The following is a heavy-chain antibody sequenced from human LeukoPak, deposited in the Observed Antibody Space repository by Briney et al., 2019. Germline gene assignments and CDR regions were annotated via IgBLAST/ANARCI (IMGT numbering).Heavy chain of an antibody. CDR3: ATDQRYAFDY. Sequence: QSGGSLRLSCAPSGFSFTDYPMNWVRQAPGKGLEWISNIRTTAEGAKYAYYADSVKCRVTISRDDGKNTLYLHMNSLRDDDTAVYYCATDQRYAFDYWGQGILVTVSS. J-gene: IGHJ4*02. CDR2: IRTTAEGAKYA. CDR1: GFSFTDYP. V-gene: IGHV3-48*02. D-gene: IGHD3-9*01.